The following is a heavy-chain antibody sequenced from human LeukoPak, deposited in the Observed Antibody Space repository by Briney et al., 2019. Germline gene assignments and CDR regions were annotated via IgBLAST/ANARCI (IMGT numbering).Heavy chain of an antibody. D-gene: IGHD6-6*01. J-gene: IGHJ4*02. CDR1: GFTFSSYA. Sequence: GGSLRLSCAASGFTFSSYAMSWVRQAPGKGLEWVSGISGSGTGTYYADSVKGRFTISRDNSKNTLYLQMNSLRAEDTAVYYCAKDQKLVPQDYWGQGTLVTVSS. CDR2: ISGSGTGT. V-gene: IGHV3-23*01. CDR3: AKDQKLVPQDY.